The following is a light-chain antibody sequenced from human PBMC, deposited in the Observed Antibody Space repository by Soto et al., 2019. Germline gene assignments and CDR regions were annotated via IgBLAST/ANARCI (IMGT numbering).Light chain of an antibody. CDR2: DAS. V-gene: IGKV1-5*01. CDR3: QQYNSYWWT. CDR1: QSISSW. Sequence: DIQMTQSPSTLSASVGDRVTITCRASQSISSWLAWYQQKPGKAPKLLIYDASSLESGVPSRFSGSGSGTEFTLTSSSLQPDDFATYYCQQYNSYWWTFGQGTKVEIK. J-gene: IGKJ1*01.